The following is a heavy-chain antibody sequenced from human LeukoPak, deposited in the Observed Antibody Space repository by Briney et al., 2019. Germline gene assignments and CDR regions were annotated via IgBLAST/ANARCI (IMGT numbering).Heavy chain of an antibody. V-gene: IGHV3-33*01. D-gene: IGHD3-10*01. Sequence: GGSLRLSCAASGFTFSSYGMPWVRQAPGKGLEWVAVIWYDGSNKYYADSVKGRFTISRDNSKNTLYLQMNSLRAEDTAVYYCARDLAEILLWLRHYYYGMDVWGQGTTVTVSS. CDR1: GFTFSSYG. CDR2: IWYDGSNK. J-gene: IGHJ6*02. CDR3: ARDLAEILLWLRHYYYGMDV.